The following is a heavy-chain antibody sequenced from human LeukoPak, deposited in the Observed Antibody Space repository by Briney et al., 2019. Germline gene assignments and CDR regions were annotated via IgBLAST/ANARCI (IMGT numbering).Heavy chain of an antibody. Sequence: GGSLRLSCTASGFTFVDYAMPWVRQAPGKGLEWVSAVNWNGGYTYYADSVKGRFTISRDDAKNSLYVQMNSLRAEDTALYYCARGPPARSSYWYFDLWGRGTLVTVSS. D-gene: IGHD6-19*01. V-gene: IGHV3-20*04. CDR1: GFTFVDYA. CDR3: ARGPPARSSYWYFDL. CDR2: VNWNGGYT. J-gene: IGHJ2*01.